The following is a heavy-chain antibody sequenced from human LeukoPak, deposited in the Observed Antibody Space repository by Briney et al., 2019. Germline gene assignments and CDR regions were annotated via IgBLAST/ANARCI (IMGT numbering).Heavy chain of an antibody. CDR3: AKDPIDYSSRWYYYYYYGMDV. Sequence: GGSLRLSCAASGFTFSSYGMHWVRQAPGKGLEWVAVISYDGSNKYYADSVKGRFTISRDNSKNTLYLQMNSLRAEDTAVYYCAKDPIDYSSRWYYYYYYGMDVWGQGTTVTVSS. CDR2: ISYDGSNK. J-gene: IGHJ6*02. CDR1: GFTFSSYG. V-gene: IGHV3-30*18. D-gene: IGHD6-13*01.